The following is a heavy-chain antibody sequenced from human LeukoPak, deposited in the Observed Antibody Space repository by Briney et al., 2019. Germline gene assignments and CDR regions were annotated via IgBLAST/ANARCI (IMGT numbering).Heavy chain of an antibody. J-gene: IGHJ6*03. CDR1: GFTFSSCE. Sequence: GGSLRPSCAASGFTFSSCEMNWVRQAPGKGLEWVSYISSGGSTIYYADSVKGRFTISRDNAKNSLYLQMNSLRAEDTAVYYCAREWYSMDVWGKGTTVTVSS. CDR2: ISSGGSTI. D-gene: IGHD1-26*01. CDR3: AREWYSMDV. V-gene: IGHV3-48*03.